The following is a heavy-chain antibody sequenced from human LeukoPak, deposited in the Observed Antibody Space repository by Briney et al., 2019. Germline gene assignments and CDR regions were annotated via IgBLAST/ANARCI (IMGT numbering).Heavy chain of an antibody. Sequence: GGSLRLSCAASGFTFSSYSMNWVRQAPGKGLEWVSSISSSSSYIYYADSVKGRFTISRDNAKNSLYLQMNSLRAEDTAVYYCARVPLYDSSGYYYPHWGQGTLVTVSS. CDR3: ARVPLYDSSGYYYPH. CDR2: ISSSSSYI. CDR1: GFTFSSYS. J-gene: IGHJ1*01. D-gene: IGHD3-22*01. V-gene: IGHV3-21*01.